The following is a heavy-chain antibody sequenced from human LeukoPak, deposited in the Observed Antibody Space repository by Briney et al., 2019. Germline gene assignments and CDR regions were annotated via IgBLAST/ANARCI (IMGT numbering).Heavy chain of an antibody. CDR1: GFTFSSYE. CDR2: ISSSGSTI. CDR3: GRYSYGYGSRLGY. J-gene: IGHJ4*02. D-gene: IGHD5-18*01. Sequence: GGSLRLSCAASGFTFSSYEMNWVRQAPGKGLVWVSYISSSGSTIYYADSVKGRFTISRDNAENSLYLQMNSLRAEDTAVYYCGRYSYGYGSRLGYWGQGTLVTVSS. V-gene: IGHV3-48*03.